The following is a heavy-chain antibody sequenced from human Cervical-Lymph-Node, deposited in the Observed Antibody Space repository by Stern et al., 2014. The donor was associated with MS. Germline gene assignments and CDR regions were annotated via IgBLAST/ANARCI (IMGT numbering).Heavy chain of an antibody. CDR1: GFTFSSYW. Sequence: EVQLVESGGGLVQPGGSLRLSCAASGFTFSSYWMHWVRQAPGKGLVWVSRINSDGSSTSYADSVKGRFTISRDNAKNTLYLQMNSLRAEDTAVYYCARDMESSSGYYYESNWFDPWGQGTLVTVSS. CDR2: INSDGSST. J-gene: IGHJ5*02. D-gene: IGHD3-22*01. V-gene: IGHV3-74*01. CDR3: ARDMESSSGYYYESNWFDP.